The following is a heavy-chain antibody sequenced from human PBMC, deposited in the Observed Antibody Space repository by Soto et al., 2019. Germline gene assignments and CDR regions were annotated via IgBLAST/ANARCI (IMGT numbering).Heavy chain of an antibody. CDR3: ACSVIVVDGFDI. Sequence: PSETLSLTCTVSGGSISSGGYYWSWIRQHPGKGLEWIGYIYYSGSTYYNPSLKSRVTISVDTSKNQFSLKLSSVTAADTAVHYCACSVIVVDGFDIWGQGTMVTVS. D-gene: IGHD2-2*01. J-gene: IGHJ3*02. CDR1: GGSISSGGYY. V-gene: IGHV4-31*03. CDR2: IYYSGST.